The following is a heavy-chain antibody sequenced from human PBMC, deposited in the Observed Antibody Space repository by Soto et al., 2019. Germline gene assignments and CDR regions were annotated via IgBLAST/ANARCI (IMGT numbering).Heavy chain of an antibody. CDR1: GFTFSSYG. CDR2: ISYDGSNK. Sequence: QPGGSLRLSCAASGFTFSSYGMHWVRQAPGKGLEWVAVISYDGSNKYYADSVKGRFTISRDNSKNTLYLQMNSLRAEDTAVYYCAKEASVLRFLEWLPPNNWFDPWGQGTLVTVSS. J-gene: IGHJ5*02. D-gene: IGHD3-3*01. CDR3: AKEASVLRFLEWLPPNNWFDP. V-gene: IGHV3-30*18.